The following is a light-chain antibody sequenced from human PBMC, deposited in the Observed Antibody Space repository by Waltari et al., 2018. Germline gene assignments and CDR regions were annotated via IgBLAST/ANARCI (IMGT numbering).Light chain of an antibody. CDR3: QVWDNSSEHYV. Sequence: SYVLTQPPSVSVAPGKTARITCGGNTIGSNSVHWYQLKPGQAPILVIYADSDRPSGIPERFSGSNSGNTATLTISRVEDGDEADYYCQVWDNSSEHYVFGTGTKVTVL. V-gene: IGLV3-21*04. J-gene: IGLJ1*01. CDR2: ADS. CDR1: TIGSNS.